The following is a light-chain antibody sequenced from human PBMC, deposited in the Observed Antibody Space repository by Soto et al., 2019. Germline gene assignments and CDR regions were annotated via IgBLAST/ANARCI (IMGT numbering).Light chain of an antibody. CDR2: DAS. J-gene: IGKJ2*01. Sequence: EIVLTQSPATLSLSPGERATLSCRTSQSVATYLAWNQHNPGQAPRLLIYDASNRATGIPARFSGSGSGTEFTRTISSPEPEDFAVYYCQQRYNWPNTFGQGTKLEIK. CDR1: QSVATY. V-gene: IGKV3-11*01. CDR3: QQRYNWPNT.